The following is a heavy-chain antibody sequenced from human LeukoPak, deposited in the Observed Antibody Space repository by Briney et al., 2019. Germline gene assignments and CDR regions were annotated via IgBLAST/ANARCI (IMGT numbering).Heavy chain of an antibody. J-gene: IGHJ3*02. CDR3: ARVGALTKINNDPFDI. CDR1: GGSISGAY. CDR2: IYHTGST. V-gene: IGHV4-59*01. D-gene: IGHD3-16*01. Sequence: SEALSLTCFVSGGSISGAYWNWIRQSPGEGLEWIGYIYHTGSTNYSPSLRSRVTISVDTSKKQFSLRLGSMTAADTAVYYCARVGALTKINNDPFDIWGQGTMVTVSS.